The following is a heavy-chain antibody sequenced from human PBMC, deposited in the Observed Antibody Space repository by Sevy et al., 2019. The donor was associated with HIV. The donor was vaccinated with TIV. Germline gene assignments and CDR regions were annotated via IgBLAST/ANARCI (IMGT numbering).Heavy chain of an antibody. CDR2: MTSDTRTI. D-gene: IGHD1-1*01. J-gene: IGHJ4*02. Sequence: GGSPRLSCAASGFKFSVYSMNWVRQAPGKGLEWISYMTSDTRTIKYAESVKGRFTIYRDNARNSVYLQMNSLRDEDTAVYYCARSVEGHFDYWGQGTLVTVSS. CDR1: GFKFSVYS. V-gene: IGHV3-48*02. CDR3: ARSVEGHFDY.